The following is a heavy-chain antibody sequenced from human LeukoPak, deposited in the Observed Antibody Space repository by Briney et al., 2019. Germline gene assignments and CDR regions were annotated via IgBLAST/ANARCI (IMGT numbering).Heavy chain of an antibody. CDR1: GGSFSGYY. D-gene: IGHD6-13*01. CDR3: ARQEYSSSWADY. CDR2: IYYSGST. Sequence: SETLSLTCAVYGGSFSGYYWSWIRQPPGKGLEWIGYIYYSGSTNYNPSLKSRVTISVDTSKNQFSLKLSSVTAADTAVYYCARQEYSSSWADYWGQGTLVTVSS. V-gene: IGHV4-59*01. J-gene: IGHJ4*02.